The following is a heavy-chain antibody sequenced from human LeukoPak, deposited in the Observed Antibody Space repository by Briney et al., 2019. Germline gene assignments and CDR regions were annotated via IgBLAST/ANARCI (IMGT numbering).Heavy chain of an antibody. J-gene: IGHJ6*02. D-gene: IGHD3-9*01. CDR1: RFTFRNYG. CDR2: ISHDGSEK. CDR3: SKGQLRYFDWLSSFYYYGMDV. Sequence: GMCLTLVSAASRFTFRNYGFLSVRQAPGKGMEWVAVISHDGSEKKYAESVQGRFTISRDNSKNTVSLQMNRLRPEDTAVYYCSKGQLRYFDWLSSFYYYGMDVWGQGTTVTVSS. V-gene: IGHV3-30*18.